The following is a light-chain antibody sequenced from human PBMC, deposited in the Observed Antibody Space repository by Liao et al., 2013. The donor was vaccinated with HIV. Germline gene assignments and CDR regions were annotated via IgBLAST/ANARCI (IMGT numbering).Light chain of an antibody. CDR2: QDI. CDR1: KLGDKY. J-gene: IGLJ2*01. V-gene: IGLV3-1*01. CDR3: QAWDSRTLVV. Sequence: SYELTQPPSVSVSPGQTASITCSGDKLGDKYATWYQHKPGQSPVMVIYQDIQRPSGIPERFSGSNSGNTATLTISGTQAMDEADYYCQAWDSRTLVVFGGGTKLTVL.